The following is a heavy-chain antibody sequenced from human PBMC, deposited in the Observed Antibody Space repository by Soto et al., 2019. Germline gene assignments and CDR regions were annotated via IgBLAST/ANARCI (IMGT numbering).Heavy chain of an antibody. V-gene: IGHV4-59*01. D-gene: IGHD1-7*01. Sequence: QVQLQESGPGLVKPSETLSLTCTVSGGSISSYYWSWIRQPPGKGLEWIGYIYYSGITNYNPSLKSRVTISVDTSKNQFSLKLSSVTAADTAVYYCARALYNWNSYFDYWGQGTLVTVSS. J-gene: IGHJ4*02. CDR1: GGSISSYY. CDR3: ARALYNWNSYFDY. CDR2: IYYSGIT.